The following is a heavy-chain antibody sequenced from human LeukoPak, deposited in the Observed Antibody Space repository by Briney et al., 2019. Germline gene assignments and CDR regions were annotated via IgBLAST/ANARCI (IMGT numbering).Heavy chain of an antibody. CDR2: IKEGGSEK. CDR3: ARELKALWRDYFDY. V-gene: IGHV3-7*01. Sequence: GGSLRLSCAVSGFTFSDYWMSWVRQAPGKGLEWVANIKEGGSEKYYVDSVKGRFTISRDNAKNSLYLQMNSLRAEDTALYYCARELKALWRDYFDYWGQGTLVTVSS. D-gene: IGHD2-21*01. CDR1: GFTFSDYW. J-gene: IGHJ4*02.